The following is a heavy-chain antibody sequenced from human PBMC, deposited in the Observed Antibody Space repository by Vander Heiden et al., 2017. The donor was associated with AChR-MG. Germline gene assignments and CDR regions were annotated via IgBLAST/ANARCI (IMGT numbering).Heavy chain of an antibody. J-gene: IGHJ4*02. CDR2: IYYSGST. V-gene: IGHV4-30-4*01. Sequence: QVQLQESGPGLVKPSQTLSLTCTVSGGSIRSGDYYWSWIRQPPGKGLEWIGYIYYSGSTYYNPSLKSRVTISVDTSKNQFSLKLSSVTAADTAVYYCARGDTSSSWGGALDYWGQGTLVTVSS. CDR3: ARGDTSSSWGGALDY. CDR1: GGSIRSGDYY. D-gene: IGHD6-13*01.